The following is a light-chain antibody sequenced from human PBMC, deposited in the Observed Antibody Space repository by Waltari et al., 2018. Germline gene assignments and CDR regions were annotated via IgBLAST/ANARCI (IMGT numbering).Light chain of an antibody. CDR1: RSDLGNYNH. V-gene: IGLV2-14*03. Sequence: QSALTQPASVSGSPGQSITISCTETRSDLGNYNHVSCYQQYPGKAPKLLIYEVSTRPSGISHRFSGSKSGNTASLTISGLQAEDEANYYCMSYTNGNTHVVFGGGTKVTVL. J-gene: IGLJ2*01. CDR3: MSYTNGNTHVV. CDR2: EVS.